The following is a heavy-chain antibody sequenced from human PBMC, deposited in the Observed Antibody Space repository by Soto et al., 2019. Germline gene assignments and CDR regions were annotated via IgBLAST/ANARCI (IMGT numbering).Heavy chain of an antibody. D-gene: IGHD3-22*01. CDR3: AADFYYDSSGYVDS. CDR2: IVVGNGNT. J-gene: IGHJ4*02. Sequence: ASVKVSCKASGFTFTRSAMQWVRQARGQRLEWIGWIVVGNGNTNYAQKFQERVTITRGMSTSTAYMELSSLRSEDTAVYFCAADFYYDSSGYVDSWGQGTPVTVSS. CDR1: GFTFTRSA. V-gene: IGHV1-58*02.